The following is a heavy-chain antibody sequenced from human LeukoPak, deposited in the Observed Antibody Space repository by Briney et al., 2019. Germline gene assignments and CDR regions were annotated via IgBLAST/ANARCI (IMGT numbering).Heavy chain of an antibody. Sequence: SVKVSCKASGGTFSSYAINWVRQAPGQGLEWMAGIIPIFGTTKYAQKFQGRVTITADESTSTAYMELSSLRSEDTAVYYCARGDYYDSSGYRPLRYWGQGTLVTVSS. J-gene: IGHJ4*02. CDR3: ARGDYYDSSGYRPLRY. CDR2: IIPIFGTT. CDR1: GGTFSSYA. V-gene: IGHV1-69*13. D-gene: IGHD3-22*01.